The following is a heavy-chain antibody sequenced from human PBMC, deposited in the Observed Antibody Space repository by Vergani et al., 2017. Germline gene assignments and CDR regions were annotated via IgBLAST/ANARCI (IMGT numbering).Heavy chain of an antibody. V-gene: IGHV1-69*13. CDR2: IIPIFGTT. CDR1: GGTFSSNS. CDR3: ALPFVANAFDI. J-gene: IGHJ3*02. D-gene: IGHD2-15*01. Sequence: QGQLAQSGAEVKKPGSSVKVSCKASGGTFSSNSISWVRQAPGQGLEWMGRIIPIFGTTSYAQKFQGRVTILADESTSTAYMELRSLRSEDTAVYYCALPFVANAFDIWCQGTVVTASS.